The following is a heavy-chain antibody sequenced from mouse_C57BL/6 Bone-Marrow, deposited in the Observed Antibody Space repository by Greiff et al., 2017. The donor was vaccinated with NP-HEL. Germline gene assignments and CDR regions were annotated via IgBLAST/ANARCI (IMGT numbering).Heavy chain of an antibody. CDR3: ASDYYYGSSP. V-gene: IGHV3-6*01. CDR1: GYSITSGYY. CDR2: ISYDGSN. Sequence: DVKLVESGPGLVKPSQSLSLTCSVTGYSITSGYYWNWIRQFPGNKLEWMGYISYDGSNNYNPSLKNRISITRDTSKNQFFLKLNSVTTEDTATYYCASDYYYGSSPWGQGTLVTVSA. J-gene: IGHJ3*01. D-gene: IGHD1-1*01.